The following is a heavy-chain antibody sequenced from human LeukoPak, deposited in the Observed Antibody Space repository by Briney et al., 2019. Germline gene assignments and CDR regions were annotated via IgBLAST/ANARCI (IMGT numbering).Heavy chain of an antibody. D-gene: IGHD6-13*01. V-gene: IGHV1-2*02. J-gene: IGHJ4*02. CDR2: INPNSGGT. CDR1: GYSFTDYY. Sequence: ASVKVSCKASGYSFTDYYMHWVRQAPGQGLEWMGWINPNSGGTNYAQKFQGRVTMTRDTSISTAYMELSRLRSDDTAVYYCASRGIADPNFDYWGQGTLVTVSS. CDR3: ASRGIADPNFDY.